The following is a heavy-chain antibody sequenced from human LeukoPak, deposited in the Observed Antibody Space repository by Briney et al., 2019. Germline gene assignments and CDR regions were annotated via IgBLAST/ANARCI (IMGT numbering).Heavy chain of an antibody. J-gene: IGHJ4*02. D-gene: IGHD6-13*01. CDR1: GFTFSSYA. Sequence: AGPLRLSCAASGFTFSSYAMSWVRQAPGKGLKWVSAISGSGGSTYYADSVKGRFTIATDNSTNTLDLQSNSLKAEDTSVYYCATYSSPEGYFDYWGQGTLVTVSS. CDR3: ATYSSPEGYFDY. CDR2: ISGSGGST. V-gene: IGHV3-23*01.